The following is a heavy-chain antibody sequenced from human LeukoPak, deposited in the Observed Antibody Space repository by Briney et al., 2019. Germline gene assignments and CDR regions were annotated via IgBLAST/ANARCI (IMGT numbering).Heavy chain of an antibody. CDR1: GYTFTGYY. Sequence: ASVKVSCKASGYTFTGYYMHWVRQAPGQGLEWMGWIYPNSGGTNYAQKFQGRVTMTRDTSISTAYMELSRLRSDDTAVYYCARDWSMVRGVISRASLGYWSQGTLVTVSS. D-gene: IGHD3-10*01. V-gene: IGHV1-2*02. CDR3: ARDWSMVRGVISRASLGY. J-gene: IGHJ4*02. CDR2: IYPNSGGT.